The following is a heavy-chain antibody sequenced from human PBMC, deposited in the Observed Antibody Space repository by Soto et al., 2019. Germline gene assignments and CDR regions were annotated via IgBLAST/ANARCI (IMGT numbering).Heavy chain of an antibody. J-gene: IGHJ4*02. CDR1: GFTFSSYG. D-gene: IGHD2-8*01. V-gene: IGHV3-30*18. Sequence: PGGSLRLSCAASGFTFSSYGMHWVRQAPGKGLEWVAVISYDGSNKYYADSVKGRFTISRDNSKNTLYLQMNSLRAEDTAVYYCAKDRVIGDCTNGVCYLGFDYWGQGTLVTVSS. CDR2: ISYDGSNK. CDR3: AKDRVIGDCTNGVCYLGFDY.